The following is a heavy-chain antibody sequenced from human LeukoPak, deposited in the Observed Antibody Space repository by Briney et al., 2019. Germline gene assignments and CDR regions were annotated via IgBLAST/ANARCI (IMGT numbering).Heavy chain of an antibody. D-gene: IGHD3-22*01. V-gene: IGHV4-31*03. Sequence: SETLSLTCTVSGASFSSGDQYWNWIRQRPGEGLEWIGSIHPSGTLYDNPSLESRVTISIDTSKNQFSLNLNSVTAADTAVYFCSRGLDSRKLGYWGQGTLVTVSS. CDR2: IHPSGTL. CDR1: GASFSSGDQY. CDR3: SRGLDSRKLGY. J-gene: IGHJ4*02.